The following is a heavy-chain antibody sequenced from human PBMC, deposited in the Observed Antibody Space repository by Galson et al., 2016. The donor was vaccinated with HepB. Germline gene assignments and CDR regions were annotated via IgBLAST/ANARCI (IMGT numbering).Heavy chain of an antibody. V-gene: IGHV2-70*13. CDR2: IDRDDEK. Sequence: ALVKPTQTLTLICTSSGFSLTTSGMSVTWIRQPPGRALEWLALIDRDDEKDYNTSLETRLTISKDTSKNQVVLTMTSMDTVETTTYFCARRSAWDEAFDIWGQGTMVTVSS. J-gene: IGHJ3*02. D-gene: IGHD1-26*01. CDR1: GFSLTTSGMS. CDR3: ARRSAWDEAFDI.